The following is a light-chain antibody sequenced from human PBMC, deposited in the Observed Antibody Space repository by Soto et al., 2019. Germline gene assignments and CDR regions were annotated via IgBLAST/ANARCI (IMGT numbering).Light chain of an antibody. CDR1: SSDVGGYNY. CDR3: SSYAGSNTFV. Sequence: QSALTQPPSASGSPGQSVTISCTGTSSDVGGYNYVSWYQQHPGKAPKLMIYGVSKRPSGVPDRFSGSKSGNTASLTVSGLRAEDEADSSCSSYAGSNTFVFGTGTKLTVL. V-gene: IGLV2-8*01. CDR2: GVS. J-gene: IGLJ1*01.